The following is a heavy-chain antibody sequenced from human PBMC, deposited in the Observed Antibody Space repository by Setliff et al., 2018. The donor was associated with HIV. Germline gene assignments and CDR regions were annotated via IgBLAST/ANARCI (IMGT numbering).Heavy chain of an antibody. V-gene: IGHV3-53*01. CDR2: IYSDGST. D-gene: IGHD3-22*01. J-gene: IGHJ4*02. CDR3: ARSPYYYDSGGYPPDY. CDR1: GFTVSSNY. Sequence: LRLSCAASGFTVSSNYMSWVRQAPGKGLEWVSVIYSDGSTYYADSVKGRFTISRDNSKNTLYLQMNSLRAEDTAVYYCARSPYYYDSGGYPPDYWGQGTLVTVSS.